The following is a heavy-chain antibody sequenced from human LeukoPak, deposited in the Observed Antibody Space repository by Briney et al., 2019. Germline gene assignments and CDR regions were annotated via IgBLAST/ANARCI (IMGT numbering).Heavy chain of an antibody. Sequence: ASVKVSCKASGYTFTSYAMNWVRQAPGQGLEWMGWINTNTGIPTYAQGFTGRFVFSLDTSVSTAYLQISSLKAEDTAVYYCARLLRSSGWYYFDYWGQGTLVTVSS. V-gene: IGHV7-4-1*02. CDR2: INTNTGIP. CDR3: ARLLRSSGWYYFDY. J-gene: IGHJ4*02. D-gene: IGHD6-19*01. CDR1: GYTFTSYA.